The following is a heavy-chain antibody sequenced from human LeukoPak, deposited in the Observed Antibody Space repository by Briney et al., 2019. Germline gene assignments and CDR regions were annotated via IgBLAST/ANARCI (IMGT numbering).Heavy chain of an antibody. J-gene: IGHJ6*02. V-gene: IGHV3-21*01. CDR2: ISSSSSYI. Sequence: PGGSLRLSCVVSGISLSNVWMSWVRQAPGKGLEWVSSISSSSSYIYYADSVKGRFTISRDNAKNSLYLQMNSLRAEDTAVYYCARDLVPAAPYYYYGMDVWGQGTTVTVSS. CDR1: GISLSNVW. CDR3: ARDLVPAAPYYYYGMDV. D-gene: IGHD2-2*01.